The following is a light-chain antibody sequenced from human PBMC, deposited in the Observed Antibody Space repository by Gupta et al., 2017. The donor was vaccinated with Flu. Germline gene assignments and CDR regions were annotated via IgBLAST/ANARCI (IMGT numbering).Light chain of an antibody. CDR3: RQGTGWPYA. CDR1: HSLVRSDGSTC. J-gene: IGKJ2*01. CDR2: KVS. V-gene: IGKV2-30*02. Sequence: TRVPPSSISCMSSHSLVRSDGSTCLPWFQQRPGKSPRRLIYKVSNRDSGVPYRFSGSGSGTDFTLKISRVEADDVGIYYCRQGTGWPYAFGQGTKLEIE.